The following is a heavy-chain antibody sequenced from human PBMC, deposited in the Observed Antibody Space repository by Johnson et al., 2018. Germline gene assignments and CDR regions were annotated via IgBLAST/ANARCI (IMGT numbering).Heavy chain of an antibody. CDR1: GFTFSSFA. J-gene: IGHJ3*01. CDR2: ISNDGSKN. D-gene: IGHD3-9*01. Sequence: QVQLVQSGGDVVRPGTSLRLSCAASGFTFSSFAVHWVRQAPGKGLEWVSIISNDGSKNHYADSVKGRFTISRDNSKSTLFLQMNSLRPEDTAVYYCARDTTDIFTGFYGDPLDVWGQGTMVTVSS. CDR3: ARDTTDIFTGFYGDPLDV. V-gene: IGHV3-30*04.